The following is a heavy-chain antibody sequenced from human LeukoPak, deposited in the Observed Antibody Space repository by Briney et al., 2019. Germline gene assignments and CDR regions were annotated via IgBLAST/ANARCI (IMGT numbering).Heavy chain of an antibody. CDR2: IYHSGST. D-gene: IGHD3-10*01. Sequence: SETLSLTCTVSGGSISSSSYYWGWIRQPPGKGLEWIGNIYHSGSTYYNPSLKSRVTISVDTSKNQFSLKLSSVTAADTAVYYCARDKGGITMVRGVINFDYWGQGTLVTVSS. J-gene: IGHJ4*02. V-gene: IGHV4-39*07. CDR3: ARDKGGITMVRGVINFDY. CDR1: GGSISSSSYY.